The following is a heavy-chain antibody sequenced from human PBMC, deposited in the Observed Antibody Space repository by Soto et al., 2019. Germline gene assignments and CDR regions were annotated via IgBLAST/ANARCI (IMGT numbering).Heavy chain of an antibody. D-gene: IGHD5-12*01. CDR3: AKPSALRWLQFTKFDYFDY. V-gene: IGHV3-30*18. CDR1: GFTFSSYG. CDR2: ISYDGSNK. Sequence: PGGSLSLSCAASGFTFSSYGMHWVRQAPGKGLEWVAVISYDGSNKYYADSVKGRFTISRDNSKNTLYLQMNSLRAEDTAVYYCAKPSALRWLQFTKFDYFDYWGQGTLVTVSS. J-gene: IGHJ4*02.